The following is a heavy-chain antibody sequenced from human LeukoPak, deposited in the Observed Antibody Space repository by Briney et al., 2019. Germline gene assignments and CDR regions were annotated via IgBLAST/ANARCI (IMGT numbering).Heavy chain of an antibody. CDR1: RGSINNYY. CDR2: VFHSGST. CDR3: AREASSGWHIDY. V-gene: IGHV4-59*01. Sequence: ASETLSLTCSVSRGSINNYYWSWIRQPPGKGLEWIGYVFHSGSTNYNPSLKSRVTMSVDTSKNQFSLKLSSVTAADTAVYYCAREASSGWHIDYWGQGTLVTVSS. D-gene: IGHD6-19*01. J-gene: IGHJ4*02.